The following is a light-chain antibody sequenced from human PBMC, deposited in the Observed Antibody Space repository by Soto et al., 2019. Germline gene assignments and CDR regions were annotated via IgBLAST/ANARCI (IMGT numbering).Light chain of an antibody. Sequence: DIQMTQSPSSLSASVGDRVTITCQASQAIGNYLTWYQQKPGKAPKLLIYEASNLETGVTSRFSGSGSGTDFTFTINSLQPEDIATYYCQQYDDRPFTFGGGTKVEIK. CDR2: EAS. V-gene: IGKV1-33*01. CDR1: QAIGNY. CDR3: QQYDDRPFT. J-gene: IGKJ4*01.